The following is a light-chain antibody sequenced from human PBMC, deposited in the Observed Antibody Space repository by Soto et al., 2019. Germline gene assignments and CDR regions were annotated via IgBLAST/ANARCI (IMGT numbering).Light chain of an antibody. Sequence: EIVMTQSPATLSVSPGERATLSCRASQSVSTNLAWYQQKPGQAPRLLMYGASTRATGIPARFSGSGSGTEFTLTISSLQSEDFAVYYCQQYHNWLPYTFGQGTKLEIK. V-gene: IGKV3-15*01. CDR2: GAS. CDR3: QQYHNWLPYT. CDR1: QSVSTN. J-gene: IGKJ2*01.